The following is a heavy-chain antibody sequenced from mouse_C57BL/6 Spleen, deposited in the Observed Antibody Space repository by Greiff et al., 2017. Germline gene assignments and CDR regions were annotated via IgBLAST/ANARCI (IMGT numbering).Heavy chain of an antibody. V-gene: IGHV1-64*01. Sequence: QVQLQQPGAELVKPGASVKLSCKASGYTFTSYWMHWVKQRPGQGLEWIGMIHPNSGSTNYNEKFKSKATLTVDKSSSTAYMQLSSLTSEDAAVYYCARLDIGGNDYWGQGTTLTVSS. D-gene: IGHD2-1*01. CDR1: GYTFTSYW. CDR2: IHPNSGST. CDR3: ARLDIGGNDY. J-gene: IGHJ2*01.